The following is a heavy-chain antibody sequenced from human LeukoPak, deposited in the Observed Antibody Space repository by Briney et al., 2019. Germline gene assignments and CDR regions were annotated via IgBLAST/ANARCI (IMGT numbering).Heavy chain of an antibody. Sequence: SETLSLTCTVSGGSISNYYWSWIRQPPGKGLECMGYIYYSGTTNYNPSLKRRVTISVDTSKNQFSLKLSSVTAADTAVYYCARHGGYSSPYLHWGQGTLVTVSS. V-gene: IGHV4-59*08. D-gene: IGHD6-13*01. CDR3: ARHGGYSSPYLH. CDR2: IYYSGTT. CDR1: GGSISNYY. J-gene: IGHJ1*01.